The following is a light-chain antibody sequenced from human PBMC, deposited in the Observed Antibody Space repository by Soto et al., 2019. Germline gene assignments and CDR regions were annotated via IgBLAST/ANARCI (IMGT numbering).Light chain of an antibody. CDR3: QQYYSTKVT. CDR1: QRVFHSPHNKDF. V-gene: IGKV4-1*01. CDR2: WAS. J-gene: IGKJ4*02. Sequence: DIVMTQSPGSLAVSLGERATINCKSSQRVFHSPHNKDFIGWYQQKPGQPHKLLIYWASTRKSGVPDRFSGSGSGTDVTLTITSLQAEEVAVYSCQQYYSTKVTFGAGTKVEIK.